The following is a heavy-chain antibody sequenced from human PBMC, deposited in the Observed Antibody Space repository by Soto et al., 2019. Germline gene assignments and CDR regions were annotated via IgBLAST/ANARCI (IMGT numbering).Heavy chain of an antibody. J-gene: IGHJ4*02. CDR1: GGSISSGTYY. CDR3: ARDAPGEAPY. CDR2: INYRGTT. D-gene: IGHD1-26*01. V-gene: IGHV4-31*03. Sequence: QVQLQESGPGLVKPSQTLSLTCTVSGGSISSGTYYWNWIRQLPGKGLEWIGYINYRGTTFYNPSLKSRGIISAGTSENQFSLRLSSVTAADSAMYYCARDAPGEAPYWGQGTLVTVSS.